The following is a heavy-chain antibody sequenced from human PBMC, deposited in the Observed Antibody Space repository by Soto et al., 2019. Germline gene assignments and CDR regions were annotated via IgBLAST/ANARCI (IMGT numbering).Heavy chain of an antibody. D-gene: IGHD3-22*01. V-gene: IGHV4-39*01. CDR3: ARNYYDGSGYYF. Sequence: SETLSLTCKVSGGSIASLSYYWGWIRQPPGKGLEWIGSLYYSGSTFYNPSLKSRVTVSVDTSKNQFSLKLSFVTAADTAVYYCARNYYDGSGYYFWGQGIMVT. CDR1: GGSIASLSYY. CDR2: LYYSGST. J-gene: IGHJ4*02.